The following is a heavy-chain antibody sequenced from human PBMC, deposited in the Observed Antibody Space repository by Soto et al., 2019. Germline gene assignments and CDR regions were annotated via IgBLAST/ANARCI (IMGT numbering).Heavy chain of an antibody. J-gene: IGHJ4*02. D-gene: IGHD5-12*01. CDR1: GDTLSTLT. Sequence: QVHLVQSATEVKKPGSSVKVSCKASGDTLSTLTIGWVRQAPGQGLEWMGAMMAVFRSPNYARKFKDRVTIVADDSTNTAYMEMSGLTSDDTAVYYCAAKSGYPYYFDHWGQGTFVIVSS. CDR3: AAKSGYPYYFDH. V-gene: IGHV1-69*01. CDR2: MMAVFRSP.